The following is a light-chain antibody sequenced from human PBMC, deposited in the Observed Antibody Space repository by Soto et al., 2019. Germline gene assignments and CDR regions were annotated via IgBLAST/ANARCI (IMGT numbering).Light chain of an antibody. Sequence: EIVLTQSPATLSLSPGERATLSCRASQSVSSYLAWYQQKPGQAPRLLIYDASNRATSIPARFSGSGSGTAFTLTISRLEPEDFAFYYCQQRSNSYTFGQGTKLEIK. CDR1: QSVSSY. J-gene: IGKJ2*01. CDR3: QQRSNSYT. CDR2: DAS. V-gene: IGKV3-11*01.